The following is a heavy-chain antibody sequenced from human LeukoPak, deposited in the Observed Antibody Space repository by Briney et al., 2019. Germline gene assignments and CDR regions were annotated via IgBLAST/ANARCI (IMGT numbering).Heavy chain of an antibody. CDR2: IYSGADT. CDR1: GFSVGTKY. V-gene: IGHV3-53*01. Sequence: GGSLTLSCEASGFSVGTKYMNWVRQAPGKGLEWLSIIYSGADTYYADSVKGRFTISRDSSKNTLFLHMNGLRPDDTAIYYCARVGDHHHWYFDLWGGGTRVSVSS. CDR3: ARVGDHHHWYFDL. J-gene: IGHJ2*01. D-gene: IGHD5-24*01.